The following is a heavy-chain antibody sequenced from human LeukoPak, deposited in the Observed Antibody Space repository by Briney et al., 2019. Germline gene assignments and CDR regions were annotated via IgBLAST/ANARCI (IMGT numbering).Heavy chain of an antibody. CDR3: ARQPEGTWFDP. D-gene: IGHD1-1*01. J-gene: IGHJ5*02. CDR2: IDPSDSYT. Sequence: GESLKISCKGSGYSFTSNWISWVRQLPGKGLEWRGRIDPSDSYTNYSPSFQGDVTISADKSISTAYRQWSSRKASDTAMYYCARQPEGTWFDPWGQGTLVTVSS. CDR1: GYSFTSNW. V-gene: IGHV5-10-1*01.